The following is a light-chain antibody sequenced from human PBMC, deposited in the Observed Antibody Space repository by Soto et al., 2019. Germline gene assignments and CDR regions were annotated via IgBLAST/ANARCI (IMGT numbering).Light chain of an antibody. CDR3: QQYGSSPRT. Sequence: EIVLTQSPGTLSLSPGERATLSCRASQSVTNSFLAWYQQKPGQAPRLLIYGASTRASGIPDRISGSGSGTDFTLIISRLEPEDFAVYYCQQYGSSPRTFGQGTKVEIK. CDR2: GAS. V-gene: IGKV3-20*01. J-gene: IGKJ1*01. CDR1: QSVTNSF.